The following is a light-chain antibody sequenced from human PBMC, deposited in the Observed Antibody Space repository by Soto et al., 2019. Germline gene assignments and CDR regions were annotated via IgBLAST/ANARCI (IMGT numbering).Light chain of an antibody. CDR2: DNN. CDR3: GAWDSSLNVYV. Sequence: QSWLTHPPSVSSAPRHKVTISCSGTASNIGNDYVSWYQQLPGEAPQLLIYDNNRRPSGIPDRFSGSRSDTSATLGITGLQTGDEADYYCGAWDSSLNVYVFGTGAKVTVL. J-gene: IGLJ1*01. V-gene: IGLV1-51*01. CDR1: ASNIGNDY.